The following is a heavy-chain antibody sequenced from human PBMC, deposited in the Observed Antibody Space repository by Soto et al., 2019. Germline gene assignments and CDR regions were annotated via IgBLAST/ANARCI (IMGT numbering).Heavy chain of an antibody. V-gene: IGHV4-4*08. D-gene: IGHD2-21*01. CDR1: GASISSLH. CDR3: VGEIPGCWRFDY. Sequence: QVQLQESGPGLVKSSETLSLTCAVSGASISSLHWTWIRQPPGKGLEWLGYIFDSGSTTYNPSLKGRVTMSADKAKKQFSLTPVSVTAADTAFYYCVGEIPGCWRFDYRGQGTPVTVSS. J-gene: IGHJ4*02. CDR2: IFDSGST.